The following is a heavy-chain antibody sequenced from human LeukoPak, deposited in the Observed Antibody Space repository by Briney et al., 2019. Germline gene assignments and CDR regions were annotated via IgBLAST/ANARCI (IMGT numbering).Heavy chain of an antibody. CDR1: GFTFSSYG. CDR2: ISGSGGST. V-gene: IGHV3-23*01. J-gene: IGHJ4*02. Sequence: GGSLRLSCAASGFTFSSYGMSWVRQAPGKGLEWVSAISGSGGSTYYADSVRGRFTISRDNAENSLYLQMNSLRAEDTAIYYCAREIVGTIKSYFDYWGQGTLVTASS. CDR3: AREIVGTIKSYFDY. D-gene: IGHD1-26*01.